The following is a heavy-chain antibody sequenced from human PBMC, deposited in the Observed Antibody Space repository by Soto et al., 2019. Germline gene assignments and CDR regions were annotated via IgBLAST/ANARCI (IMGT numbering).Heavy chain of an antibody. J-gene: IGHJ4*02. Sequence: QVQLVESGGGVVQPGRSLRLSCAASGFTFSSYGMHWVRQAPGKGLEWVAVISYDGSNKYYADSVKGRFTISRDNSKNPLYLQMNSLRAEDTAVYYCGKGHRWDEMATIGDWGQGTMVTVSS. V-gene: IGHV3-30*18. D-gene: IGHD5-12*01. CDR1: GFTFSSYG. CDR3: GKGHRWDEMATIGD. CDR2: ISYDGSNK.